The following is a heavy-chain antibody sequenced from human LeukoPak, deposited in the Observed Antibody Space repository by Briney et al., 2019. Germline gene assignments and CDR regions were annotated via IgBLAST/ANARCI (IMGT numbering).Heavy chain of an antibody. CDR3: ARGGSYYWPIDL. CDR2: IRYDGSNK. J-gene: IGHJ5*02. CDR1: GFTFSSYG. V-gene: IGHV3-30*02. D-gene: IGHD1-26*01. Sequence: GGSLRLSCAASGFTFSSYGMHWVRQAPGKGLEWVAFIRYDGSNKYYADAVKGRFTISRDNDKNSVYLQMNSLRADDTAVYYCARGGSYYWPIDLWGQGTLVTVSS.